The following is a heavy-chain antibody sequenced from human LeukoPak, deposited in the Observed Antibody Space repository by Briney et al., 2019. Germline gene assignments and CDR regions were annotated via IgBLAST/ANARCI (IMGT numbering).Heavy chain of an antibody. V-gene: IGHV1-69*04. CDR3: ARDHLVGATNFDY. CDR1: GCTFSSYT. J-gene: IGHJ4*02. Sequence: SVKVSCKGSGCTFSSYTISWVRQAPGQGLEWMGRIIPILGIANYAQKFQGRVTITADKSTSTAYMELSRLRAEGTAVYYCARDHLVGATNFDYWGQGTLVTVSS. D-gene: IGHD1-26*01. CDR2: IIPILGIA.